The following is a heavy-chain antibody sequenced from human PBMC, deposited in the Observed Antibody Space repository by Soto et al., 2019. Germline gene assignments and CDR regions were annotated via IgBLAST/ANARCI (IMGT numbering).Heavy chain of an antibody. V-gene: IGHV4-59*08. CDR2: IYYSGIT. D-gene: IGHD1-20*01. CDR3: ATSQKRYNWNSFDH. Sequence: SETLSLTCTVSGGSISSYYLSWIRQPPGKGLEWIVYIYYSGITNYNPSLKSRVTISVYTSKRRFSLTLSALTAPNTAVYYCATSQKRYNWNSFDHWGQGALVTVSS. CDR1: GGSISSYY. J-gene: IGHJ4*02.